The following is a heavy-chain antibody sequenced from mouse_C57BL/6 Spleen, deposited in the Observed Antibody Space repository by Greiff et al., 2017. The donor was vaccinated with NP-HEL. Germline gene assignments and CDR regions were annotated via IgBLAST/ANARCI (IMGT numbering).Heavy chain of an antibody. CDR1: GFTFSNYW. J-gene: IGHJ2*01. CDR3: TGDDY. Sequence: EVKLMESGGGLVQPGGSMKLSCVASGFTFSNYWMNWVRQSPEKGLEWVAQIRLKSDNYATHYAESVKGRFTISRDASKSSVYLQMNNVRAEDTGIYYCTGDDYWGQGTTLTVSS. CDR2: IRLKSDNYAT. V-gene: IGHV6-3*01.